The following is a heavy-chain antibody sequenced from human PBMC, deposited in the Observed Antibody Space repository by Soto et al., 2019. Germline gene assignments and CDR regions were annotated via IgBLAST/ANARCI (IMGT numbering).Heavy chain of an antibody. CDR3: ASFSGSYGAFDI. J-gene: IGHJ3*02. CDR2: IYYSGST. CDR1: GGSISSYY. D-gene: IGHD1-26*01. V-gene: IGHV4-59*01. Sequence: QVQLQESGPGLVKPSETLSLTCTVSGGSISSYYWSWIRQPPGKGLEWIGYIYYSGSTNYNPSLKSRVTISVDTSKNQFSLKLISVTAADTAVYYCASFSGSYGAFDIWGQGTMVTVSS.